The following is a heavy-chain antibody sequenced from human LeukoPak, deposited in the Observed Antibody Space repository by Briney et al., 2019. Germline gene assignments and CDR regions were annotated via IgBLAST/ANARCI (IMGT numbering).Heavy chain of an antibody. CDR2: ISGSGGST. CDR1: GFTFSSYA. CDR3: AKSAIFGVVIFDY. Sequence: GASLRLSCAASGFTFSSYAMSWVRQAPGKGLEWVSAISGSGGSTYYADSVKGRFTISRDNSKNTLYLQMNSLRAEDMAVYYCAKSAIFGVVIFDYWGQGTLVTVSS. V-gene: IGHV3-23*01. D-gene: IGHD3-3*01. J-gene: IGHJ4*02.